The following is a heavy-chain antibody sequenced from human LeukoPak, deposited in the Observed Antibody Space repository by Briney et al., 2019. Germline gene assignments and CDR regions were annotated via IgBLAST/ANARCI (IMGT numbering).Heavy chain of an antibody. V-gene: IGHV3-30*02. CDR1: GFTFSSYG. CDR3: AKDQGYCSSTSCNDFDY. J-gene: IGHJ4*02. D-gene: IGHD2-2*01. Sequence: GGSLRLSCAASGFTFSSYGMHWVRQAPGKGLEWVAVIWYDGSNKYYADSVKGRFTISRDNSKNTLYLQMNSLRAEDTAVYYCAKDQGYCSSTSCNDFDYWGQGTLVTVSS. CDR2: IWYDGSNK.